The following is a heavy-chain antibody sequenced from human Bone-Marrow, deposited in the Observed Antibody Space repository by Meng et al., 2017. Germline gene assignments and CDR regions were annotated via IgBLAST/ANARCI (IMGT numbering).Heavy chain of an antibody. V-gene: IGHV1-8*01. Sequence: GQGVQYGAVGGRPGARMKVSGKAAGSPFTSYDINWVRQGTGQGLEWMGGMNPNSGNTGYAQNFQGRVTMTRNTSISTAYMELSSLRSEDTAVYYCARGRLTVRGIITNFFDYWGQGTLVTVSS. CDR3: ARGRLTVRGIITNFFDY. CDR1: GSPFTSYD. J-gene: IGHJ4*02. CDR2: MNPNSGNT. D-gene: IGHD3-10*01.